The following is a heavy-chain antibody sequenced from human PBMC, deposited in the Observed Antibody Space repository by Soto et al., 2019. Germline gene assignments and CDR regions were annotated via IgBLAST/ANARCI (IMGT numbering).Heavy chain of an antibody. J-gene: IGHJ4*02. Sequence: SETLSLTCTVSGGSISSYYWSWIRQPPGKGLEWTGYIYYSGSTNYNPSLKSRVTISVDTSKNQFSLKLSSVTAADTAVYYCARGYSGLLWFGGALDYWGQGTLVTSPQ. CDR1: GGSISSYY. D-gene: IGHD3-10*01. CDR2: IYYSGST. CDR3: ARGYSGLLWFGGALDY. V-gene: IGHV4-59*01.